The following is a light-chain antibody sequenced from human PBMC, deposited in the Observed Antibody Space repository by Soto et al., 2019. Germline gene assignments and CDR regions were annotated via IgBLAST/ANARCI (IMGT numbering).Light chain of an antibody. CDR2: GNS. Sequence: QSVLTQPPSVSGAPGQRVTISCTGSSSNIGAGYDVHWYQQLPGTAPKLLIYGNSNRPSGVPDQFSGSKSGTSASLVITGLQAEDEADYYCAAWDDSLNGRGVFGGGTKLTVL. V-gene: IGLV1-40*01. CDR3: AAWDDSLNGRGV. CDR1: SSNIGAGYD. J-gene: IGLJ3*02.